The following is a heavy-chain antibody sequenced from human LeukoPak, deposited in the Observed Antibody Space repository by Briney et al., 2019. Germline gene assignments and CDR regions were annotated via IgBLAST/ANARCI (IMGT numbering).Heavy chain of an antibody. D-gene: IGHD1-26*01. CDR2: IIPIFGTA. V-gene: IGHV1-69*05. CDR3: ARSEQILASGWFDP. J-gene: IGHJ5*02. CDR1: GGTFSSYA. Sequence: TSVTVSCKASGGTFSSYAISWVRQAPGQGLEWMGAIIPIFGTANYAQKFQGRVTITTDESTSTAYMELNSLRSEDTAVYYCARSEQILASGWFDPWGQGTLVTVSS.